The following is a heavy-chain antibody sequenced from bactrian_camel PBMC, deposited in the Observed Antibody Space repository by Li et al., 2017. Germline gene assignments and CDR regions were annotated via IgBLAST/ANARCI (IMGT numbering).Heavy chain of an antibody. V-gene: IGHV3S53*01. Sequence: VQLVESGGGLVQAGGSLRLSCSSFGYIFSSCGMGWYRQAPGKEREMVSTMDSHDTTNYADSVKGRFTMTRDNARNTLYLQMNSLKTEDTAVYHCAPDPRGSAYWGQGTQVTVS. D-gene: IGHD5*01. CDR3: APDPRGSAY. J-gene: IGHJ4*01. CDR1: GYIFSSCG. CDR2: MDSHDTT.